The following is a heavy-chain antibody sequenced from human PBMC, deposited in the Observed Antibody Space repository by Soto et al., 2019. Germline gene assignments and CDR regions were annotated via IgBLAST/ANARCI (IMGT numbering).Heavy chain of an antibody. CDR1: GDSISSPNW. D-gene: IGHD6-13*01. Sequence: SETLSLTCAVSGDSISSPNWWSWVRQPPGKGLEWIGEIYHSGSTNYNPSLMSRVSMSVDKSKNQFSLRLNSVTAADTAVYYCARDPGSSWRNNWFDPWGLGTLVTVLL. CDR3: ARDPGSSWRNNWFDP. V-gene: IGHV4-4*02. CDR2: IYHSGST. J-gene: IGHJ5*02.